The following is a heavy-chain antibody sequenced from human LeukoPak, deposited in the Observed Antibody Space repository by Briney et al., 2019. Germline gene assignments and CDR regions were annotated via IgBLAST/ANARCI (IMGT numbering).Heavy chain of an antibody. D-gene: IGHD3-22*01. CDR1: GFTFSSYG. CDR3: AKGDSLGY. Sequence: GRSLRLSCAASGFTFSSYGMHWVRQAPGKGLEWVAVISYDGSNKYYVDSVKGRFTISRDNSKNTLYLQMNSLRAEDTAVYYCAKGDSLGYWGQGTLVTVSS. CDR2: ISYDGSNK. J-gene: IGHJ4*02. V-gene: IGHV3-30*18.